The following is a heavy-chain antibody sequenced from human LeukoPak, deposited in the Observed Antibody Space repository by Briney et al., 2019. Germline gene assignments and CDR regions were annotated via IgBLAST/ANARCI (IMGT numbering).Heavy chain of an antibody. CDR2: ITTSDGNT. Sequence: AGGSLRLSCAASGFTFSSYTMSWVRQAPGKGLEWVSTITTSDGNTYYADSVKGRFTVSRDNSKKTLYLQMNSLRAEDTAVYYCAKDGGLWVSAHWGDSWGRGTLVTVSS. V-gene: IGHV3-23*01. CDR3: AKDGGLWVSAHWGDS. J-gene: IGHJ4*02. D-gene: IGHD7-27*01. CDR1: GFTFSSYT.